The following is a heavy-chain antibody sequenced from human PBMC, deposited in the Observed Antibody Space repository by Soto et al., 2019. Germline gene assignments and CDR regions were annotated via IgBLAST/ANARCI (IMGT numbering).Heavy chain of an antibody. J-gene: IGHJ4*02. CDR2: IYYSGST. Sequence: SETLSLTCTVSGGSISSGGYYWSWIRQHPGKGLEWIGYIYYSGSTYYNPSLKSRVTISVDTSKNQFYLKLSSVTAADTAVYYCASEYCSGSSCYPSFDYWGQGTPVTVSS. CDR3: ASEYCSGSSCYPSFDY. V-gene: IGHV4-31*03. CDR1: GGSISSGGYY. D-gene: IGHD2-15*01.